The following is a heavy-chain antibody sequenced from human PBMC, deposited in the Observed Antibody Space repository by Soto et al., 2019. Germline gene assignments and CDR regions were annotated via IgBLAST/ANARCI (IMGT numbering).Heavy chain of an antibody. CDR1: GFTFSSYS. D-gene: IGHD3-10*01. J-gene: IGHJ4*02. Sequence: SLRLSCAASGFTFSSYSMNWVRQAPGKGLEWVSSISSSSSYIYYADSVKGRFTISRDNAKNSLYLQMNSLRAEDTAVYYCARDLVRGVIRIPGSPFDYWGQGTLVTVSS. CDR2: ISSSSSYI. V-gene: IGHV3-21*01. CDR3: ARDLVRGVIRIPGSPFDY.